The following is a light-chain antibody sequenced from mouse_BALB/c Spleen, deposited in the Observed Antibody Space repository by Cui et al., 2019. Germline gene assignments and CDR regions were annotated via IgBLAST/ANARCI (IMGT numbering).Light chain of an antibody. Sequence: QIVLTQSPAPMSASPGETVTITCSASTRVSYMDWYQQNPRSAPKPWIYLKSNLASGVPARFSGSGSGTSCSLTISSMEAEDAATYYCQQWSSNPPITFGAGTKLELK. CDR3: QQWSSNPPIT. CDR1: TRVSY. V-gene: IGKV4-68*01. CDR2: LKS. J-gene: IGKJ5*01.